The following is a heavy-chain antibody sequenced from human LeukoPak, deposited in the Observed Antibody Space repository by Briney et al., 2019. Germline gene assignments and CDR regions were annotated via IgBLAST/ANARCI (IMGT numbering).Heavy chain of an antibody. V-gene: IGHV5-51*01. CDR1: GYSFTSYW. CDR3: ARRHYYYDRSGFYYYFDT. Sequence: LGESLKISCKGSGYSFTSYWIGWVRQMPGKGLEWVGNIQPGNPEIRYSPSFQGQVTLSADKSISTAYLQWSSLKASDTAMYYCARRHYYYDRSGFYYYFDTWGQGTQVTVTS. J-gene: IGHJ4*02. D-gene: IGHD3-22*01. CDR2: IQPGNPEI.